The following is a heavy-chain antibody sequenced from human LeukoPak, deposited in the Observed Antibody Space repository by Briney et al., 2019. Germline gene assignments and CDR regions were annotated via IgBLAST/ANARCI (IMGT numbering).Heavy chain of an antibody. Sequence: SETLSLTCTVSGGSISSYYWSWIRQPPGKGLEWIGYIYYSGSTNYNPSLKSRVTMSVDTSKNQFSLKLSSVTAADTAVYYCARHEDYYDSSGYDLFQHWGQGTLVTVSS. CDR2: IYYSGST. D-gene: IGHD3-22*01. CDR1: GGSISSYY. V-gene: IGHV4-59*08. J-gene: IGHJ1*01. CDR3: ARHEDYYDSSGYDLFQH.